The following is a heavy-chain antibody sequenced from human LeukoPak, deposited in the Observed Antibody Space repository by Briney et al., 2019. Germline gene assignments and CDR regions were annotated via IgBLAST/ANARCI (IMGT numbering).Heavy chain of an antibody. V-gene: IGHV3-30*18. Sequence: AGGSLRLSCAASGFTFSTYGMHWVRQAPGKGLEWVAVISYDGSNKYYVDSVKGRFTISRDNSNNTLYLQMNSLTAEDTAVYYCAKAKEYYGSGYYGPWGQGALVTVSS. D-gene: IGHD3-22*01. CDR1: GFTFSTYG. CDR3: AKAKEYYGSGYYGP. CDR2: ISYDGSNK. J-gene: IGHJ5*02.